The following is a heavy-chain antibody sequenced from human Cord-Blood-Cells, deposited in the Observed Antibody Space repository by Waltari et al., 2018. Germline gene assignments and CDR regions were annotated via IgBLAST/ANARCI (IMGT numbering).Heavy chain of an antibody. CDR1: GGSISSSTYS. CDR2: FYFRGST. V-gene: IGHV4-39*01. J-gene: IGHJ4*02. Sequence: QLQLQESGPGLVKPSETLSLTCTVPGGSISSSTYSWGLIRPPPGKGLAWIGRFYFRGSTDYNPSLKSRVTISVDTSKNQFSLKLSSVTAADTAVYYCARQKYSSSLDFDYWGQGTLVTVSS. CDR3: ARQKYSSSLDFDY. D-gene: IGHD6-6*01.